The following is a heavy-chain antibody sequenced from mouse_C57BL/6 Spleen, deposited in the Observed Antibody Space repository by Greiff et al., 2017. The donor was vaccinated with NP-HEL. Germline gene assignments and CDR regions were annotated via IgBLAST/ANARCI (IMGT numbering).Heavy chain of an antibody. V-gene: IGHV1-9*01. J-gene: IGHJ2*01. CDR1: GYTFTGYW. Sequence: QVQLQQPGAELVKPGASVKLSCKASGYTFTGYWMEWVKQRPGHGLEWIGVILPASGSTNYNEKFKGKATLTVDPSSNTAYLQLSSLTSEDSAVYCCRRFSTGYYFDYWGQGTTLTVSS. CDR2: ILPASGST. CDR3: RRFSTGYYFDY. D-gene: IGHD1-1*01.